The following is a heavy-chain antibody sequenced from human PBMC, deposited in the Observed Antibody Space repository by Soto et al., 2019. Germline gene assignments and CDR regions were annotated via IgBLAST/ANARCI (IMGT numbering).Heavy chain of an antibody. D-gene: IGHD6-19*01. V-gene: IGHV1-69*13. CDR1: GGTFSSYA. Sequence: ASVKVFCKASGGTFSSYAISWVRQAPGQGLEWMGGIIPIFGTANYAQKFQGRVTITADESTSTAYMELSSLRSEDTAVYYCARGPQWPYYFDYWGQGTLVTVSS. CDR2: IIPIFGTA. CDR3: ARGPQWPYYFDY. J-gene: IGHJ4*02.